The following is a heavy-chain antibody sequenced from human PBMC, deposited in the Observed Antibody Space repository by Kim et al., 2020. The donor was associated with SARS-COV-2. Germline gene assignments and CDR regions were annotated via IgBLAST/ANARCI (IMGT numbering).Heavy chain of an antibody. CDR2: IIPIFGTA. Sequence: SVKVSCKASGGTFSSYAISWVRQAPGQGLEWMGGIIPIFGTANYAQKFQGRVTITADESTSTAYMELSSLRSEDTAVYYCASERSLEQQQLGFYYYGMDVCGQGTTVTVSS. D-gene: IGHD6-13*01. CDR1: GGTFSSYA. J-gene: IGHJ6*02. CDR3: ASERSLEQQQLGFYYYGMDV. V-gene: IGHV1-69*13.